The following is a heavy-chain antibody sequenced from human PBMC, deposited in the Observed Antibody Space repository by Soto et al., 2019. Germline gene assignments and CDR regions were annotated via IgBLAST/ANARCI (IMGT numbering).Heavy chain of an antibody. D-gene: IGHD2-15*01. CDR1: GFTFSSYA. CDR2: ISGSGGST. Sequence: PGGSLRLSCAASGFTFSSYAMSWVRQAPGKGLEWVSAISGSGGSTYYADSVKGRFTISRDNSKNTLYLQMNSLRAEDTAVYYCAKGGAPYCSGGSCYSFLGFDYWGQGTLVTVSS. J-gene: IGHJ4*02. CDR3: AKGGAPYCSGGSCYSFLGFDY. V-gene: IGHV3-23*01.